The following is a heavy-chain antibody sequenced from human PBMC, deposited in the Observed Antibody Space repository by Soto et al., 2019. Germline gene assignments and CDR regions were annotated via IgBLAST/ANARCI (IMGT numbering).Heavy chain of an antibody. CDR1: GGSISSGSYY. J-gene: IGHJ4*02. Sequence: QLQLQESGPGLVKPSETLSLTCTVSGGSISSGSYYWCWMRHPPGKGVEGIGSIHYIGSTYYKTSLSSRVTLYVDTSKKQLSMKVASMTAAATAVYYGARGGPRWFRESAHLDYWGRGTLNTVSS. V-gene: IGHV4-39*01. CDR3: ARGGPRWFRESAHLDY. CDR2: IHYIGST. D-gene: IGHD3-10*01.